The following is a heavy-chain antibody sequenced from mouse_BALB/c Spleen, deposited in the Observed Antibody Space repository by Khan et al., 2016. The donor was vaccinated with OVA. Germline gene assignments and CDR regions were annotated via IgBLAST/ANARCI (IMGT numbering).Heavy chain of an antibody. V-gene: IGHV14-1*02. CDR1: GFNIEDYY. Sequence: VQLQQSGAELVRPGALVKLSCKASGFNIEDYYMNWVKQRPEQGLEWIGWIDPENGDTIYDPKFQGKASITADTSSNTAYLQLSSLTSEYTSVYYCARRGYGNYWFAYWGQGTLVTVAA. D-gene: IGHD2-1*01. CDR3: ARRGYGNYWFAY. J-gene: IGHJ3*01. CDR2: IDPENGDT.